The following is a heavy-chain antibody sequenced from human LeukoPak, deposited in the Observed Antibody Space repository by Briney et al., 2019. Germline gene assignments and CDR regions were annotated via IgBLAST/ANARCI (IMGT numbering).Heavy chain of an antibody. CDR2: ISCGGGST. J-gene: IGHJ6*03. CDR1: GFTFDGYT. Sequence: GGSLRLSCAASGFTFDGYTMHWVRQAPGQGLEWVSLISCGGGSTYYAEYVKGRFTISRDNSKNSLYLQMNSLRTEDTALYYCAKDTTYYYYTEVWGKGTTVTVSS. CDR3: AKDTTYYYYTEV. V-gene: IGHV3-43*01.